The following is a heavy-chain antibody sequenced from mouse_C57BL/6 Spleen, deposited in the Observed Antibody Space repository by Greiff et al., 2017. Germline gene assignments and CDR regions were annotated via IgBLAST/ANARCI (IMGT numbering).Heavy chain of an antibody. CDR2: ISSGSSTI. V-gene: IGHV5-17*01. D-gene: IGHD4-1*01. Sequence: EVMLVESGGGLVKPGGSLKLSCAASGFTFSDYGMHWVRQAPEKGLEWVAYISSGSSTIYYADTVKGRFTISRDNAKNTLFLQMTSLRSEYTAMYYCARDLTGTEFDYWGQGTTLTVSS. J-gene: IGHJ2*01. CDR3: ARDLTGTEFDY. CDR1: GFTFSDYG.